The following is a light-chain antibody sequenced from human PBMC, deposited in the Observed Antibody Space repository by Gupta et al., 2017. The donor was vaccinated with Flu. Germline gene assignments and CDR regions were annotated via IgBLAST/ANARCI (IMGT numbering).Light chain of an antibody. CDR2: DVT. J-gene: IGLJ3*02. V-gene: IGLV2-14*01. CDR1: SSDVGGFNY. CDR3: SSDTSSDTRV. Sequence: SALTQPASVSGSPGQSVTISCTGTSSDVGGFNYVSWYQQHPGKAPLLLIYDVTNRPAGVSSRFAASKSGNTASLTISGHEAEDEADYYYSSDTSSDTRVFGGGTKLTVL.